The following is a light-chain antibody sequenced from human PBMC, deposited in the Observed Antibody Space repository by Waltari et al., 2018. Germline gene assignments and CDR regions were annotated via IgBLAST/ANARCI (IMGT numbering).Light chain of an antibody. V-gene: IGLV1-44*01. Sequence: QPVLTQPPSASGTPGQRVTISCSGRHSNIGANTVKWYQQLPGTAPKLLISSDNRSLSGGPDGFAASKSGTPASLAIRGLQCEDEADYDCATWDDSLGGVLFGEGTKLTVV. J-gene: IGLJ3*02. CDR3: ATWDDSLGGVL. CDR1: HSNIGANT. CDR2: SDN.